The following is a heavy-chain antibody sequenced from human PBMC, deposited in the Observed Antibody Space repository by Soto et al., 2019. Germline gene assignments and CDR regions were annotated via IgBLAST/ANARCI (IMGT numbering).Heavy chain of an antibody. J-gene: IGHJ4*02. CDR2: ISSSGSTI. Sequence: NPGGSLRLSCAASGFTFSDYYMSWIRQAPGKGLEWVSYISSSGSTIYYADSVKGRFTISRDNAKNSLYLQMNSLRAEDTAVYYCARDWAVGAHADVCDYWGQGTLVTAPQ. D-gene: IGHD1-26*01. V-gene: IGHV3-11*01. CDR1: GFTFSDYY. CDR3: ARDWAVGAHADVCDY.